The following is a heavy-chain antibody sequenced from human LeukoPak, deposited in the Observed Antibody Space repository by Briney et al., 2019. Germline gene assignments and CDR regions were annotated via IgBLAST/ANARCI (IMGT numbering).Heavy chain of an antibody. D-gene: IGHD1-14*01. V-gene: IGHV4-4*07. CDR2: LQPSGAT. CDR1: GPSISSYY. CDR3: ARDSTGTAFDP. J-gene: IGHJ5*02. Sequence: ASESLSLTCIVSGPSISSYYWSWIRHPAGKELEWIGRLQPSGATNYNPSLESRVTMPVDTSKNQFSFSLTSVTAADTAVYYCARDSTGTAFDPWGEGTLVTVSS.